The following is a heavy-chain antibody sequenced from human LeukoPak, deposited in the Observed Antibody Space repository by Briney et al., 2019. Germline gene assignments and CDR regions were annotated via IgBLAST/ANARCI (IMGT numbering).Heavy chain of an antibody. CDR1: GYTFTSYG. CDR3: ARWRELYGMDV. V-gene: IGHV1-18*01. D-gene: IGHD1-26*01. CDR2: ISANNGNT. Sequence: ASVKVSCEASGYTFTSYGISWVRQAPGQGLEWMGWISANNGNTNYAQKLQGRVTVTTDTSTSTAYMELRSLRSDDTAVYYCARWRELYGMDVWGQGTTVTVSS. J-gene: IGHJ6*02.